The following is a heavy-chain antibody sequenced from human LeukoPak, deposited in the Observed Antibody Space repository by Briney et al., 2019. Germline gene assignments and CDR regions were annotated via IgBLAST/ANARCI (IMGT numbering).Heavy chain of an antibody. V-gene: IGHV3-48*01. D-gene: IGHD3-10*01. CDR3: ARDVGVAGSYPNAFDI. CDR2: ISSSSGTI. CDR1: GFTFSSYS. J-gene: IGHJ3*02. Sequence: PGGSLRLSCAASGFTFSSYSMNWVRQAPGKGLEWVSYISSSSGTIYYADSVKGRFTISRDNAKNSLYLQMNSLRAEDTAVYYCARDVGVAGSYPNAFDIWGQGTMVTVSS.